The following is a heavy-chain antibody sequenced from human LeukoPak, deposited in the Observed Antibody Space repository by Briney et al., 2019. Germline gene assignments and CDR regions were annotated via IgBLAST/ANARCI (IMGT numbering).Heavy chain of an antibody. CDR3: TSWGDTTAEYFQR. D-gene: IGHD2-21*02. J-gene: IGHJ1*01. Sequence: GGSLRLSCAASGFTFSSTSMSWVRQAPGKGLEWVAVTVGGGDGTYYADSVKGRFTISRDNSNNTLYLQMNSLRAEDTAVYYCTSWGDTTAEYFQRWGQGTLVTVSS. V-gene: IGHV3-23*01. CDR1: GFTFSSTS. CDR2: TVGGGDGT.